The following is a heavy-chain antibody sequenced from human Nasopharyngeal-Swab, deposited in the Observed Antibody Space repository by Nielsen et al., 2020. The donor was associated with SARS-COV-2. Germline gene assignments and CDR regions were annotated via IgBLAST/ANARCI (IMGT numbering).Heavy chain of an antibody. Sequence: GGSLRLSCAASGFTFSSYWMSWVRQAPGKGLEWVANIKQDGSEKYYVDSVKGRFTISRDNAKNSLYLQMNSLRAEDTAVYYCARGGSGFLHYVFDYWGQRTLVTVSS. V-gene: IGHV3-7*01. D-gene: IGHD6-19*01. CDR2: IKQDGSEK. J-gene: IGHJ4*02. CDR1: GFTFSSYW. CDR3: ARGGSGFLHYVFDY.